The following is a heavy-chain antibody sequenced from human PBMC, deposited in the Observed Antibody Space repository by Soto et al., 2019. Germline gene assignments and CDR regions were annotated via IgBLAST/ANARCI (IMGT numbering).Heavy chain of an antibody. CDR3: ARALWYVSNFDY. CDR2: IKQDGSEK. D-gene: IGHD6-13*01. J-gene: IGHJ4*02. V-gene: IGHV3-7*05. Sequence: PGGSLRLSCAASGFTFSSYWMSWVRQAPGKGLEWVANIKQDGSEKNYVDSVKGRFTISRDNAKNSLYLQMNSLRAEDTSVYYCARALWYVSNFDYWGQGTLVTVSS. CDR1: GFTFSSYW.